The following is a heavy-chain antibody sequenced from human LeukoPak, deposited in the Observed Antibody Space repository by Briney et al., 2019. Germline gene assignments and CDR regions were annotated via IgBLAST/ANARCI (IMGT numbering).Heavy chain of an antibody. V-gene: IGHV1-69*06. CDR3: ARGGGSYAFDI. Sequence: GASVKVSCKASGGTFSSYAISWVRQAPGQGLEWMGGIIPIFGTANYAQKFQGRVTITADKSTSTGYMELSSLGAEDTAVYYCARGGGSYAFDIWGQGTMVTVSS. J-gene: IGHJ3*02. CDR1: GGTFSSYA. CDR2: IIPIFGTA. D-gene: IGHD2-15*01.